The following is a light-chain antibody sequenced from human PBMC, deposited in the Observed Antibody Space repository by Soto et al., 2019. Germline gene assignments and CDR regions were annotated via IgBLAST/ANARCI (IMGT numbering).Light chain of an antibody. CDR3: RSSAGSSPFSV. CDR2: EVS. V-gene: IGLV2-23*02. J-gene: IGLJ1*01. CDR1: SSDVGSYNL. Sequence: QSALTQPASVSGSPGQSITISCTGTSSDVGSYNLVSWYQQHPGKVPKLMIYEVSKRPSGVSNRFSGSKSGNTASLTISGLQAEDEADYYSRSSAGSSPFSVFAIGSTVTVL.